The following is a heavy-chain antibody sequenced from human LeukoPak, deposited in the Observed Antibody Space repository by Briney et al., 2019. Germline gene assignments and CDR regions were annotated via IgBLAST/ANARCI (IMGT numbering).Heavy chain of an antibody. CDR1: GFTFSSYA. CDR3: ARESDDRTYYFDY. D-gene: IGHD1-1*01. Sequence: HPGGSLRLSCAASGFTFSSYAMHWVRQAPGRGLEWVAVISYDGSNKYYADSVKGRFTISRDNSKNTLYLQMNSLRAEDTAVYYCARESDDRTYYFDYWGQGTLVTVSS. V-gene: IGHV3-30*01. CDR2: ISYDGSNK. J-gene: IGHJ4*02.